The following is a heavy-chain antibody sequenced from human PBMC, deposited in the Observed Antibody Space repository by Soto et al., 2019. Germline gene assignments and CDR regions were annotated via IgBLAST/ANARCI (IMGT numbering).Heavy chain of an antibody. V-gene: IGHV4-59*08. CDR1: GGSISSYY. J-gene: IGHJ5*02. CDR3: ARRRGTMVRGVITTWFDP. Sequence: ASETLSLTCAVSGGSISSYYWSWIRQPPGKGLEWIGYIYYSGSTNYNPSLKSRVTISVDTSKNQFSLKLSSVTAADTAVYYCARRRGTMVRGVITTWFDPWGQGTLVTVSS. D-gene: IGHD3-10*01. CDR2: IYYSGST.